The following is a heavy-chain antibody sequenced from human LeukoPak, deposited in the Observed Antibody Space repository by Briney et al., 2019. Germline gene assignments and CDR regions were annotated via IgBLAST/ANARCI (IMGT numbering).Heavy chain of an antibody. CDR3: ARVNPFYGGHDY. V-gene: IGHV3-30*04. CDR2: ISYDGSNK. D-gene: IGHD4-23*01. CDR1: GFTFSSYA. Sequence: GGSLRLSCAASGFTFSSYAMHWVRQAPGKGLEWVAVISYDGSNKYYADSVKGRFTISRDNSKNTLYLQMNSLRAEDTAVYYCARVNPFYGGHDYWGRGTLVTVSS. J-gene: IGHJ4*02.